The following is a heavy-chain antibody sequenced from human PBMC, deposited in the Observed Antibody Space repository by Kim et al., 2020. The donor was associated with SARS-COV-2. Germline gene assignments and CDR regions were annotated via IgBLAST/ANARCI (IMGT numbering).Heavy chain of an antibody. CDR1: GFTFDDYA. Sequence: GGSLRLSCAASGFTFDDYAMHWVRQAPGKGLEWVSLISGDGGSTYYADSVKGRFTISRDNSKNSLYLQMNSLRTEDTALYYCAKDILQHGARRSGSYYPTNYYYYYGMDVWGQGTTVTVSS. V-gene: IGHV3-43*02. D-gene: IGHD3-10*01. CDR2: ISGDGGST. J-gene: IGHJ6*02. CDR3: AKDILQHGARRSGSYYPTNYYYYYGMDV.